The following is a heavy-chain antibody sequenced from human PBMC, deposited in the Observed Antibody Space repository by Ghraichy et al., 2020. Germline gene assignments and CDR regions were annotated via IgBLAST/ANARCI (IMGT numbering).Heavy chain of an antibody. CDR3: ARLPLVVDSYYYGMDV. D-gene: IGHD2-21*01. CDR1: GYRFTSHW. V-gene: IGHV5-51*01. CDR2: IYLGDSDT. J-gene: IGHJ6*02. Sequence: GESLNISCKASGYRFTSHWIGWVRQMPGKGLEWMGIIYLGDSDTRYSPSFQGQVTISADKSISTAYLQWSSLKASDTAMYYCARLPLVVDSYYYGMDVWGQGTTVTVSS.